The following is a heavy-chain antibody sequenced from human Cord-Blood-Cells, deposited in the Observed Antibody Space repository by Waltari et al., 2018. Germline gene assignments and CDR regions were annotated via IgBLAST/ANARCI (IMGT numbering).Heavy chain of an antibody. Sequence: QVQLVQSGAEVKKPGSSVKVSCKASGGTFSSYAISWVRQAPGQGLEWMGGIIAILGKANDAQKFQGRVTITADESTSTAYMELSSLRSEDTAVYYCARGESNSGSYDYWGQGTLVTVSS. CDR1: GGTFSSYA. CDR2: IIAILGKA. CDR3: ARGESNSGSYDY. D-gene: IGHD1-26*01. V-gene: IGHV1-69*12. J-gene: IGHJ4*02.